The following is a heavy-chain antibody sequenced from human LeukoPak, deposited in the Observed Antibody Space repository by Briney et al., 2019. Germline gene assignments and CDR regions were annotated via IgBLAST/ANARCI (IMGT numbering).Heavy chain of an antibody. CDR1: GYSISSGYY. D-gene: IGHD2-15*01. V-gene: IGHV4-38-2*02. J-gene: IGHJ3*02. CDR3: ARDTGGLDI. CDR2: IYHSGST. Sequence: PSETLSLTCTVSGYSISSGYYWGWIRQPPGKGLEWIGSIYHSGSTYYKPSLKSRVTISVDTSKNQFSLKLSSVTAADTSVYYCARDTGGLDIWGQGEMVTVSS.